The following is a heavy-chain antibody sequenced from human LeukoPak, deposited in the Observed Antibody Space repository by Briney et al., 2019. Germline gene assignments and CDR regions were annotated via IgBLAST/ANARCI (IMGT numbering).Heavy chain of an antibody. D-gene: IGHD6-19*01. V-gene: IGHV4-34*01. CDR3: ARGGSSGFPYYYYYGMDV. J-gene: IGHJ6*02. CDR2: ITHSGST. CDR1: GGSYSGYY. Sequence: PSETLSLTYAVYGGSYSGYYWSWIRQPPGKGLEWIGEITHSGSTNYNPSLKSRVTISVDTSKNQFSLKLSSVTAADTAVYYCARGGSSGFPYYYYYGMDVWGQGTTVTVSS.